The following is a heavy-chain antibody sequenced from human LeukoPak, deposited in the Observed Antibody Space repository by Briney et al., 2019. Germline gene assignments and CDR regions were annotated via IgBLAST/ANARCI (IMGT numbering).Heavy chain of an antibody. CDR3: ASGSRAAAGTEFYYYYGMDV. Sequence: GESLKISCKGSGYSFTSYWIGWVRQMPGKGLEWMGIIYPGDSDTRYSPSFQGQVTISADKSISTAYLQWSSLKASDTAMYYCASGSRAAAGTEFYYYYGMDVWGQGTTVTVSS. V-gene: IGHV5-51*01. CDR1: GYSFTSYW. J-gene: IGHJ6*02. D-gene: IGHD6-13*01. CDR2: IYPGDSDT.